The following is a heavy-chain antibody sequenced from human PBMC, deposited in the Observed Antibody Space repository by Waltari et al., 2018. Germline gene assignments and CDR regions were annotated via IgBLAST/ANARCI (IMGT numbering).Heavy chain of an antibody. CDR2: IYYSGST. D-gene: IGHD3-3*01. CDR1: GGSISSSRYY. J-gene: IGHJ4*02. Sequence: QLQLQESGPGLVKPSETLSLTCTVSGGSISSSRYYWGWIRQLPGKGLEWIGSIYYSGSTYYNPSLKSRVTISVDTSKNQFSLKLSSVTAADTAVYYCGTSYYDFWSGYLYWGQGTLVTVSS. V-gene: IGHV4-39*01. CDR3: GTSYYDFWSGYLY.